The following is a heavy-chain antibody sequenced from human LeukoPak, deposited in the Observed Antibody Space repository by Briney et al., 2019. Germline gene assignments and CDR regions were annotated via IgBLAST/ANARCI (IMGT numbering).Heavy chain of an antibody. D-gene: IGHD1-26*01. Sequence: GGSLRLSCAASGFTFSSYGMHWVRQAPGQGLEWMGIINPSGGSTSYAQKFQGRVTMTRDTSTSTVYMELSSLRSEDTAVYYCARDETDSGSYYFDYWGQGTLVTVSS. CDR1: GFTFSSYG. CDR3: ARDETDSGSYYFDY. CDR2: INPSGGST. V-gene: IGHV1-46*01. J-gene: IGHJ4*02.